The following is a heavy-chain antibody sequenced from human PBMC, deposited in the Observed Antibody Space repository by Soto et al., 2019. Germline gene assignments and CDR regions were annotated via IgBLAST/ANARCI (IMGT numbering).Heavy chain of an antibody. CDR2: INPSGGST. CDR3: ARGSGVFYGMDV. J-gene: IGHJ6*02. Sequence: VASVKVSCKASGYTFTGYYMHWVRQAPGQGLEWMGIINPSGGSTSYAQKFQGRVTITRDTSASTAYMELSSLRSEDTAVYYCARGSGVFYGMDVWGQGTTVTVSS. D-gene: IGHD5-12*01. V-gene: IGHV1-46*01. CDR1: GYTFTGYY.